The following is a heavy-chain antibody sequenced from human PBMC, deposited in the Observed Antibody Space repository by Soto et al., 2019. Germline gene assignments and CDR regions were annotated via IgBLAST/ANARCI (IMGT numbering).Heavy chain of an antibody. CDR1: GGSISSGGYY. Sequence: PSETLSLTCTVSGGSISSGGYYWSWIRQHPGKGPEWIGYIYYSGSTYYNPSLKSRVTISVDTSKNQFSLKLSSVTAADTAVYYCARLPLDYYYYYYMDVWGKGTTVTVSS. V-gene: IGHV4-31*03. J-gene: IGHJ6*03. CDR3: ARLPLDYYYYYYMDV. CDR2: IYYSGST.